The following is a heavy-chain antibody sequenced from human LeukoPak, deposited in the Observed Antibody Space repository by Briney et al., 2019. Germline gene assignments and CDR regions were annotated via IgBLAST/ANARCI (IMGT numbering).Heavy chain of an antibody. J-gene: IGHJ6*03. D-gene: IGHD3-3*02. Sequence: SETLSLTCAVYGGSFSGYYWGWIRQPPGKGLEWIGEINHSGSTNYNPSLKSRVTISVDTSKNQFSLKLSSVTAADTAVYYCARGKGHPHFWSGYYTPRYYYYMDVWGKGTTVTVSS. CDR1: GGSFSGYY. CDR2: INHSGST. CDR3: ARGKGHPHFWSGYYTPRYYYYMDV. V-gene: IGHV4-34*01.